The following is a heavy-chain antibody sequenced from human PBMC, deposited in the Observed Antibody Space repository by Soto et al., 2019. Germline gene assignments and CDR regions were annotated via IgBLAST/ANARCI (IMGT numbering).Heavy chain of an antibody. CDR1: GFTFSSYW. CDR3: AKNRLYHWFDP. D-gene: IGHD2-15*01. V-gene: IGHV3-74*01. CDR2: INSDGSST. J-gene: IGHJ5*02. Sequence: PGGSLRLSCAASGFTFSSYWMHWVRQAPGKGLVWVSRINSDGSSTSYADSVKGRFTISRDNAKNTLYLQMNSLRAEDTAVYYCAKNRLYHWFDPWGQGTLVTVSS.